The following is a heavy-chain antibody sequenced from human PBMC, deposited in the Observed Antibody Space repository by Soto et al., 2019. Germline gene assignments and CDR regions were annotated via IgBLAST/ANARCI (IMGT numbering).Heavy chain of an antibody. Sequence: QVQLQESGPGLVKPSETLSLTCAVSGDSISGSQWWSWVRLPPGKGLEWIGEISHTGTTNYNPSLKSGVTMSVDKPKNQYSLNLTSVTAADTAVYYCARVISSREEYFDYWGQGTVVKVSP. J-gene: IGHJ4*02. V-gene: IGHV4-4*02. CDR2: ISHTGTT. D-gene: IGHD2-2*01. CDR3: ARVISSREEYFDY. CDR1: GDSISGSQW.